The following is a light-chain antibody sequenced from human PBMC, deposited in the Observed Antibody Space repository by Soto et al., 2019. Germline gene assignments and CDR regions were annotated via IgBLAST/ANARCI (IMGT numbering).Light chain of an antibody. CDR1: QSISSW. CDR3: QQYNSYPWT. J-gene: IGKJ1*01. V-gene: IGKV1-5*01. Sequence: DIQITHSPSTLSASVGDRVTMTCRASQSISSWLAWYQQKPGKAHKLLIYDASSLESGVPSRFSGSGSGTEFTLTISSLQPDDFATYYCQQYNSYPWTFGQGTKVDIK. CDR2: DAS.